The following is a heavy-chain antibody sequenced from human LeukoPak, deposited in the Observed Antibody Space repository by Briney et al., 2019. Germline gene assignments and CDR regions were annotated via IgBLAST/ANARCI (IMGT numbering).Heavy chain of an antibody. Sequence: GGSLRLSCAASGFTFSSYWMSWVRQAPGKGLEWVANIKQDGSEKYYVDSVKGRFSISRDNAKNSLYLQMNSLRAEDTAVYYCARDQVFEGSPPYYGMDVWGQGTTVTVSS. V-gene: IGHV3-7*01. CDR2: IKQDGSEK. J-gene: IGHJ6*02. CDR1: GFTFSSYW. D-gene: IGHD1-26*01. CDR3: ARDQVFEGSPPYYGMDV.